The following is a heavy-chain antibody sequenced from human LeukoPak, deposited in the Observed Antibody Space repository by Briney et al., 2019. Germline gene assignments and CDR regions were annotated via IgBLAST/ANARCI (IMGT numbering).Heavy chain of an antibody. D-gene: IGHD3-22*01. CDR3: AKEEPRYYYDSSGPARFDAFDI. CDR2: ISYDGSNK. J-gene: IGHJ3*02. V-gene: IGHV3-30*18. CDR1: GFTFSSYG. Sequence: GRSLRLSCAASGFTFSSYGMHWVRQAPGKGLEWVAVISYDGSNKYYADSVKGRFTISRDNSKNTLYLQMNSLRAEDTAVYYCAKEEPRYYYDSSGPARFDAFDIWGQGTMVTVSS.